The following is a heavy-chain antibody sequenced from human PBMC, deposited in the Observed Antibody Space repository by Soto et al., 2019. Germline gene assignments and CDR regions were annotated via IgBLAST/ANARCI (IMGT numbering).Heavy chain of an antibody. J-gene: IGHJ6*02. Sequence: QVQLQESGPGLVKPSETLSLTCTVSGGSISSYYWSWIRQPPGKGLEWIGYIYYSGSTNYNPSLKSRVTISVDTSKNQCSLKPSSVTAEDTAVYYCARHLYYYDSSGYYYVHYYYGMDVWGQGTTVTVSS. CDR2: IYYSGST. CDR3: ARHLYYYDSSGYYYVHYYYGMDV. CDR1: GGSISSYY. V-gene: IGHV4-59*08. D-gene: IGHD3-22*01.